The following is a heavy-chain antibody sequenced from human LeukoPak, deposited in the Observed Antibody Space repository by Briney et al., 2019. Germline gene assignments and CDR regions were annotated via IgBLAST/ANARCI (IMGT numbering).Heavy chain of an antibody. D-gene: IGHD4-17*01. J-gene: IGHJ4*02. CDR3: ANEIRPNDY. CDR1: GFPFSSYG. V-gene: IGHV3-33*06. Sequence: GGSLRLSCVASGFPFSSYGMHWVRQAPGKGLEWVAVIWSVGGAEYYADSVKGRFTISRDNSKNTLYLQMNSLRAEDTAVYYCANEIRPNDYWGQGTQVTVSS. CDR2: IWSVGGAE.